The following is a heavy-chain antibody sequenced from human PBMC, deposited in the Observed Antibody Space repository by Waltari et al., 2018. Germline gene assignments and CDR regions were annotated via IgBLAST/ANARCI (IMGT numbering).Heavy chain of an antibody. D-gene: IGHD3-22*01. CDR1: GGSFSGSY. V-gene: IGHV4-34*01. CDR2: INHSGST. J-gene: IGHJ4*02. Sequence: VQLQQGGAGLLKPSETLSLTCAVYGGSFSGSYWSWLRQPPGKGLEWIGEINHSGSTNYNPSLKSRVTISVDTSKNQFSLKLSSVTAADTAVYYCASATYYYDSSGYKPPGKWGQGTLVTVSS. CDR3: ASATYYYDSSGYKPPGK.